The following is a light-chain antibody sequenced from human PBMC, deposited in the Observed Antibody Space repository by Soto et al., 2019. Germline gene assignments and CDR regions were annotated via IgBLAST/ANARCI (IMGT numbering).Light chain of an antibody. V-gene: IGKV3-11*01. CDR3: QQRSNWRRT. CDR1: QSVSSY. CDR2: DAS. J-gene: IGKJ1*01. Sequence: EIVLTQSPATLSLSPGERATLSCRASQSVSSYLAWYQQKPGQAPRLLIYDASNRATGIPPRFSGSGSGTDFTLTISSLEPEDFAVYYCQQRSNWRRTFGQGTKVEIK.